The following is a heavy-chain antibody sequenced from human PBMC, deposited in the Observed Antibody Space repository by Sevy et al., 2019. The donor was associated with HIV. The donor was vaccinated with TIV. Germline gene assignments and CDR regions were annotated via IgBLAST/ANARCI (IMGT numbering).Heavy chain of an antibody. CDR1: GFTFSSYG. J-gene: IGHJ4*02. V-gene: IGHV3-33*01. D-gene: IGHD1-7*01. CDR2: IWYDASNK. CDR3: ARDARTGTPLYYLDY. Sequence: GGSLRLSCAASGFTFSSYGIHWVRQAPGKGLEWVAVIWYDASNKYYADSVKGRFTISRDNFKNTLHLQMNSLRAEDTAVYYCARDARTGTPLYYLDYWGQGTLVTVSS.